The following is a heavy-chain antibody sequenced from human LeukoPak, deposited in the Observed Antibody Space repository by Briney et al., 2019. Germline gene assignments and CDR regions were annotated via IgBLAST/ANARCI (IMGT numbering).Heavy chain of an antibody. CDR1: GFTFSSYW. CDR2: IKQDGSEK. J-gene: IGHJ6*03. D-gene: IGHD2-2*01. Sequence: GGSLRLSCAASGFTFSSYWMSWVRQAPGKGLERVANIKQDGSEKYYVDSVKGRFTISRDNAKNSLYLQMNSLRAEDTAVYYCARGANIGYCSSTSCYQYYYYMDVWGKGTTVTVSS. CDR3: ARGANIGYCSSTSCYQYYYYMDV. V-gene: IGHV3-7*01.